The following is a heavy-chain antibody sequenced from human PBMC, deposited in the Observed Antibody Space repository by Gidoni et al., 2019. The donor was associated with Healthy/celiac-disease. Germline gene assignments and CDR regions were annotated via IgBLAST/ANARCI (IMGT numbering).Heavy chain of an antibody. V-gene: IGHV1-2*02. CDR3: ARDLVVVPAAIGYYYYGMDV. D-gene: IGHD2-2*02. Sequence: GGTNYAQKFQGRVTMTRDTSISTAYMELSRLRSDATAVYYCARDLVVVPAAIGYYYYGMDVWGQGTTVTVSS. J-gene: IGHJ6*02. CDR2: GGT.